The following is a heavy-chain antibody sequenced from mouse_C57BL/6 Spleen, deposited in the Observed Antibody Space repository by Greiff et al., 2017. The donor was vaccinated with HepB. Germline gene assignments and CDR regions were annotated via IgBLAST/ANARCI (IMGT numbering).Heavy chain of an antibody. CDR3: ARSWDSGAMDY. CDR2: IYPSDSET. D-gene: IGHD4-1*01. CDR1: GYTFTSYW. J-gene: IGHJ4*01. V-gene: IGHV1-61*01. Sequence: QVQLQQPGAELVRPGSSVKLSCKASGYTFTSYWMDWVKQRPGQGLEWIGNIYPSDSETHYNQKFKDKATLTVDKSSSTAYMQLSSLTSEDSAVCYCARSWDSGAMDYWGQGTSVTVSS.